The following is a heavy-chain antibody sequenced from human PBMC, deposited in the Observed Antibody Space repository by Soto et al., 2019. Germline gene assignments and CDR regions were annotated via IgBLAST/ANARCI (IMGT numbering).Heavy chain of an antibody. D-gene: IGHD1-1*01. J-gene: IGHJ4*02. Sequence: SETLSLTCTVSGASISSSVYYWGWVRQPPGKGLGWIGSLAYGGGTYLNPSLRSRVTISVDTSRSQIALDLTSVTAEDTAVYYCGRHRRETGTYAHPLDYWGQGTLVTVSS. CDR3: GRHRRETGTYAHPLDY. CDR2: LAYGGGT. V-gene: IGHV4-39*01. CDR1: GASISSSVYY.